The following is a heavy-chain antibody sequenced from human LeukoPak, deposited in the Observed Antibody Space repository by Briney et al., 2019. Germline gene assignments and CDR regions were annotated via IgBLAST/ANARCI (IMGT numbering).Heavy chain of an antibody. CDR1: GFTFSSYA. V-gene: IGHV3-23*01. CDR3: ARDEDGRSSNYVFDY. CDR2: ITTGDGNT. D-gene: IGHD3-16*01. J-gene: IGHJ4*02. Sequence: GGSLRLSCAASGFTFSSYAMSWVRQAPGKGLKWVSTITTGDGNTYYADSVKGRFTISRDNSKNTVYLQMTTLRVEDTAVYYCARDEDGRSSNYVFDYWGQGTLVTVSS.